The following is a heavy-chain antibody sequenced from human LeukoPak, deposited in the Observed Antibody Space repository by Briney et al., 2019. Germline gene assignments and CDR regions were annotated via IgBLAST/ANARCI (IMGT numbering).Heavy chain of an antibody. CDR2: ISGDGGST. CDR1: GFTFDDYA. D-gene: IGHD2-2*01. J-gene: IGHJ4*02. V-gene: IGHV3-43*02. CDR3: ARDHCSSTSCYLD. Sequence: TGGSLRLSCAASGFTFDDYAMHWVRQAPGKGLEWVPLISGDGGSTYYADSVKGRFTISRDNAKNSLYLQMNSLRAEDTAVYYCARDHCSSTSCYLDWGQGTLVTVSS.